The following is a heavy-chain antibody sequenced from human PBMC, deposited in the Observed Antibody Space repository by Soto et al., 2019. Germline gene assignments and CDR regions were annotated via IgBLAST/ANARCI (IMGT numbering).Heavy chain of an antibody. CDR2: LYSGSDT. D-gene: IGHD3-22*01. CDR1: GFSVSSNY. V-gene: IGHV3-66*01. Sequence: GGSLRLSCAASGFSVSSNYMSWVRQAPGKGLEWVSVLYSGSDTYEIHYADSVRGRFTISRDNSKDTLFLQMNSLRVEDTALYYCAKDEYYYSRSGYYIFDSWGQGTLVTVS. CDR3: AKDEYYYSRSGYYIFDS. J-gene: IGHJ4*02.